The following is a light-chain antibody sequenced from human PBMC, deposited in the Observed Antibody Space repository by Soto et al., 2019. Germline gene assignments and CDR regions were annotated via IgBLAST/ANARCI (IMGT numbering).Light chain of an antibody. J-gene: IGKJ2*01. CDR1: QSVLYSSNNKNH. CDR2: WAS. CDR3: QQYYSSPQT. Sequence: DIVMTQSPDSLAVSLGERATINCKSSQSVLYSSNNKNHLAWYQQKPGQPPKLLMFWASTRASGVPVRFSGGGSGTDFTLTISSLQAEDVAIYYCQQYYSSPQTFGQGTKLEIK. V-gene: IGKV4-1*01.